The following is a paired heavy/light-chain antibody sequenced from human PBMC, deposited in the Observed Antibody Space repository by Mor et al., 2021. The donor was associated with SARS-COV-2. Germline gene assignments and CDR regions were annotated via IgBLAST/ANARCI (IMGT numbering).Heavy chain of an antibody. CDR2: IYYSGST. Sequence: QLQLQESGPGLVRPSETLTLTCSVSGGSLSSSDSYWGWVRQPPGKGLEWIGVIYYSGSTYYNPSLKSRVTLSIDTSKKQFSLKVSSVTAADTAVYYCARQPRITLTTERWFDPWGQGTLVTVSS. CDR3: ARQPRITLTTERWFDP. J-gene: IGHJ5*02. CDR1: GGSLSSSDSY. D-gene: IGHD3-16*01. V-gene: IGHV4-39*07.
Light chain of an antibody. CDR1: SSNIGSKT. CDR2: RNN. Sequence: QSVLTQPPSASGTPGQRVTISCSGSSSNIGSKTANWYQQLPGTAPKLLIYRNNQRPSGVPDRFSASKSGTSASLAISGLQSEDEADYYCAAWDDSLNGHWVFGGGTKLTVL. V-gene: IGLV1-44*01. J-gene: IGLJ3*02. CDR3: AAWDDSLNGHWV.